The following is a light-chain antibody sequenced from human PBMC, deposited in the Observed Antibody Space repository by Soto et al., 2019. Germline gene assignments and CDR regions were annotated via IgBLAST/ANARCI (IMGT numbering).Light chain of an antibody. V-gene: IGKV1-5*01. CDR2: DAS. J-gene: IGKJ1*01. Sequence: DIQMTQSPSTLSASVGDRITITCRASQSISSWLAWYQQKPGKAPNLLIFDASTLESGVPSRFSGSGSGTEFTLTISSLQPDDFGTYYCQQYNSYSWTFGQGTKVEIK. CDR3: QQYNSYSWT. CDR1: QSISSW.